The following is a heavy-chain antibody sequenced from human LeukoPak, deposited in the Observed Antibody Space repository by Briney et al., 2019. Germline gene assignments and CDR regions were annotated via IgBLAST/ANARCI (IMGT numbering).Heavy chain of an antibody. CDR1: GGSISSYY. J-gene: IGHJ5*02. CDR2: IYYSGST. V-gene: IGHV4-59*01. CDR3: ARLRAKGFDP. Sequence: KASETLSLTCTVSGGSISSYYWSWIRQPPGKGLEWIGYIYYSGSTNYNPSLKSRVTISVDTSKNQFSLKLSSVTAADTAVYYCARLRAKGFDPWGQGTLVTVSS.